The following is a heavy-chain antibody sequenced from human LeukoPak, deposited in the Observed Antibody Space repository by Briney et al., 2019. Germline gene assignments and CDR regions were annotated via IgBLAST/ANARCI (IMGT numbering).Heavy chain of an antibody. Sequence: PGGSLRLSCAASGFTFSSYEMNWGCQGPGKGLEWVSYISSSGSTIYYADSVMGRFTISRDNAKNSLYLQMNSLRAEDTAVYYCARERAVAGTFRWFDPWGQGTLVTVSS. CDR3: ARERAVAGTFRWFDP. CDR2: ISSSGSTI. J-gene: IGHJ5*02. D-gene: IGHD6-19*01. CDR1: GFTFSSYE. V-gene: IGHV3-48*03.